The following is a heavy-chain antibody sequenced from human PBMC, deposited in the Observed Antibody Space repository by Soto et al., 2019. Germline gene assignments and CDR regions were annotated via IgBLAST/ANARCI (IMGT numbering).Heavy chain of an antibody. D-gene: IGHD6-13*01. J-gene: IGHJ6*01. Sequence: SQTLSVTCGISGSSVSSNSAAWNCIRQSPSRGREWLGRTYYRSKWYNYYAVSVKSRITINPDTSKNQFSLQLNSVTPEDTAVYYCARLRGRSTWYSVSFGSGMDVWGQGTTVTVSS. V-gene: IGHV6-1*01. CDR2: TYYRSKWYN. CDR1: GSSVSSNSAA. CDR3: ARLRGRSTWYSVSFGSGMDV.